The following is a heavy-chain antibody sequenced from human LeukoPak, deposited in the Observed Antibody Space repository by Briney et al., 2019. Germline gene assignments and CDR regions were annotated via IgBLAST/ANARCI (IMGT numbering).Heavy chain of an antibody. D-gene: IGHD2-21*02. CDR3: ARGLGGGSDCCPFDY. Sequence: GGSLRLSCAASGFTVSNNYMTWIRQAPGKGLEWVSNIYSTGVTYYADSVKGRFTISRDNSKNTLYLQMNGLRAEDTAVYYCARGLGGGSDCCPFDYWGQGTVVIVSS. CDR1: GFTVSNNY. CDR2: IYSTGVT. V-gene: IGHV3-66*01. J-gene: IGHJ4*02.